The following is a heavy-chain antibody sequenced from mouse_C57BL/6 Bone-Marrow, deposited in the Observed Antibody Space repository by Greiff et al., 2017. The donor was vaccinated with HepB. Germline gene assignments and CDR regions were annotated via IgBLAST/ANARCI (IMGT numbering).Heavy chain of an antibody. CDR2: IYPRDGST. CDR1: GYTFTSYD. V-gene: IGHV1-85*01. D-gene: IGHD2-5*01. J-gene: IGHJ3*01. Sequence: QVQLQQSGPELVKPGASVKLSCKASGYTFTSYDINWVKQRPGQGLEWIGWIYPRDGSTKYNEKFKGKATLTVDTSASTAYMELHSLTSEDSAFYFCARPLYYSNFAYWGQGTLVTVSA. CDR3: ARPLYYSNFAY.